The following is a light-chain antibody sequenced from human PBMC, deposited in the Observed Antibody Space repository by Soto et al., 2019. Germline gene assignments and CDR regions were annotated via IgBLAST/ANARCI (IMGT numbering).Light chain of an antibody. CDR1: QSVSSSY. CDR2: GAS. CDR3: QQYNNWPSVS. V-gene: IGKV3-15*01. J-gene: IGKJ1*01. Sequence: EIVLTQSPGTLSLSPGERATLSCRAIQSVSSSYLAWYQQKPGQAPRLLIYGASTRATGIPHRFSGSGSGTEFTLTISSLQSEDFAVYYCQQYNNWPSVSFGQGTKVDIK.